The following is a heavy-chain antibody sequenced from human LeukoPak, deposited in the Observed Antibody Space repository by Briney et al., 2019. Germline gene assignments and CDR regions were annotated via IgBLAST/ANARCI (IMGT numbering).Heavy chain of an antibody. Sequence: ASVKVSCKASGYTFTSYGISWVRQAPGQGLEWMGWINPNSGGTNYAQKFQGRVTMTRDTSISTAYMELSRLRSDDTAVYYCAKYGRSGWEGNFDYWGQGTLVTVSS. CDR3: AKYGRSGWEGNFDY. D-gene: IGHD6-19*01. V-gene: IGHV1-2*02. J-gene: IGHJ4*02. CDR1: GYTFTSYG. CDR2: INPNSGGT.